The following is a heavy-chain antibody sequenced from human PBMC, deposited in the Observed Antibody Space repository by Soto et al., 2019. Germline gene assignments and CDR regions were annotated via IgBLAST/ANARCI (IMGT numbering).Heavy chain of an antibody. V-gene: IGHV4-30-4*01. Sequence: SETLSLTCTVSGGSISSGDYYWSWIRQPPGKGLEWIGYIYYSGSTYYNPSLKSRVTISVDTSKNQFSLKLSSVTAADTAVYYCAREGGSYSYFDYWGQGTLVTVSS. CDR1: GGSISSGDYY. CDR2: IYYSGST. J-gene: IGHJ4*02. CDR3: AREGGSYSYFDY. D-gene: IGHD1-26*01.